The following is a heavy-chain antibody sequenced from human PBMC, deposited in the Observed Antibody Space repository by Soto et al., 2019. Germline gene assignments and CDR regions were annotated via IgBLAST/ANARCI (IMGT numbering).Heavy chain of an antibody. V-gene: IGHV4-30-4*01. CDR2: IYYSGST. D-gene: IGHD3-22*01. CDR1: GGSISRGYYY. Sequence: TLSHTCPVSGGSISRGYYYWCWIPQPPGKGLEWIGYIYYSGSTYYNPSLKSRVTISVDASKNQFSLKLSSVTAADTAVYYCARYSHDSSGYYYFDYWGQGTLVTVSS. CDR3: ARYSHDSSGYYYFDY. J-gene: IGHJ4*02.